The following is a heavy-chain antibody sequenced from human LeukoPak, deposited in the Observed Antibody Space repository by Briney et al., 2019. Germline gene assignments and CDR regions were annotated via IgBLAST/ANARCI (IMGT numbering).Heavy chain of an antibody. Sequence: ASVKVSCKASGYTFTSYGISWVRQAPGQGLEWMGWISAYNGNTNYAQKLQGRVTMTTDTSTSTAYMELKSLRAEDTAIYYCARGIFQRYWYFDLWGRGTLVTVSS. CDR3: ARGIFQRYWYFDL. D-gene: IGHD2/OR15-2a*01. V-gene: IGHV1-18*01. CDR1: GYTFTSYG. CDR2: ISAYNGNT. J-gene: IGHJ2*01.